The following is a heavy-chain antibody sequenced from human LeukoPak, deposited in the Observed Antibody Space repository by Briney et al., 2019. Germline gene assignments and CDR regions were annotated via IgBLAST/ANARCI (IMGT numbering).Heavy chain of an antibody. CDR1: GYTFIAYF. J-gene: IGHJ4*02. D-gene: IGHD3-10*01. Sequence: ASVKVSCKASGYTFIAYFMHWVRQAPGQGLEWMGWINPNSGGTKYAQNFQGRVTMTRDTSISTAYMELSRLRSDDTAVYYCARERREFFDYWGQGTLVTVSS. V-gene: IGHV1-2*02. CDR2: INPNSGGT. CDR3: ARERREFFDY.